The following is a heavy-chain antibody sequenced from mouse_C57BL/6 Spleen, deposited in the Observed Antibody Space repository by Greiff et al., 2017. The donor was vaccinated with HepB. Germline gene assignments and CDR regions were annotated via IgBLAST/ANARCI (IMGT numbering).Heavy chain of an antibody. Sequence: QVQLKQPGAELVKPGASVKMSCKASGYTFTSYWITWVKQRPGQGLEWIGDIYPGSGSTNYNEKFKSKATLTVDTSSSTAYMQLSSLTSEDSAVYYCARDEDYYGSWGYFDYWGQGTTLTVSS. V-gene: IGHV1-55*01. CDR2: IYPGSGST. CDR3: ARDEDYYGSWGYFDY. CDR1: GYTFTSYW. J-gene: IGHJ2*01. D-gene: IGHD1-1*01.